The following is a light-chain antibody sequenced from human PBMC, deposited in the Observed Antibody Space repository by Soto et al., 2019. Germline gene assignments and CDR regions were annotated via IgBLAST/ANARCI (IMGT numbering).Light chain of an antibody. CDR2: KAS. CDR3: QHYNSYSEA. Sequence: IQMAQSPFTLSGFLGDRVTITFRASQTISSWLAWYQQKPGKAPKLLIYKASTLKSGVPSRFSGSGSGTEFTLTISSLQPDDFATYYCQHYNSYSEAFGQGTKVDI. CDR1: QTISSW. J-gene: IGKJ1*01. V-gene: IGKV1-5*03.